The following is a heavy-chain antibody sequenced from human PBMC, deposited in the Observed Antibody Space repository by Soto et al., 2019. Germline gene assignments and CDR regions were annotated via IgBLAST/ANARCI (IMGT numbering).Heavy chain of an antibody. D-gene: IGHD6-6*01. CDR3: ASFDSSSSFDY. V-gene: IGHV3-30-3*01. CDR1: GFTFSSYA. J-gene: IGHJ4*02. CDR2: ISYDGSNK. Sequence: QVQLVESGGGVVQPGRSLRLSCAASGFTFSSYAMHWVRQAPGKGLEWVAVISYDGSNKYYADSVKGRFTISRDNSKNTLYLQMNSLRADDTAVYYCASFDSSSSFDYWGQGTLVTVSS.